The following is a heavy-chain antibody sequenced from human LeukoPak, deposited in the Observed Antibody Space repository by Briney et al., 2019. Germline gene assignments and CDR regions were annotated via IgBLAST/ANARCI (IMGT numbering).Heavy chain of an antibody. V-gene: IGHV4-34*01. CDR3: ARRRRIAVAGNNWFDP. Sequence: SETLSLTCAVYGGSFSGYYWSWIRQPPGKGLEWIGEINHSGSTNYNPSLKSRVTISVDTSKNQFSLKLSSVTAADTAVYYCARRRRIAVAGNNWFDPWGQGTLVAVSS. D-gene: IGHD6-19*01. CDR1: GGSFSGYY. CDR2: INHSGST. J-gene: IGHJ5*02.